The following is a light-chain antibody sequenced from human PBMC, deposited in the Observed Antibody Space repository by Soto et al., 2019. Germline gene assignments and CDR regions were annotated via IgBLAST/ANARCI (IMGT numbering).Light chain of an antibody. V-gene: IGKV3-20*01. J-gene: IGKJ4*01. CDR2: GAS. CDR3: QQSGSSPLT. CDR1: QSVSNNY. Sequence: EIVLTQSPGTLSLSPGERATLSCRASQSVSNNYLAWYQQKPGQAPRLLIYGASNGATGIPDRFSGSGSATDFTLTISRLEPEDFAVYFCQQSGSSPLTFGGGTKVDIK.